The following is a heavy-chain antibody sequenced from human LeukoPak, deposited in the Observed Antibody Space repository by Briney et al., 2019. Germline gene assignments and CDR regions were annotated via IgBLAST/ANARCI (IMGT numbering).Heavy chain of an antibody. CDR1: GFTFDDYA. Sequence: GRSLRLSCAASGFTFDDYAMHWVRQAPGKGLEWVSGFSWNSGSIGYADSVKGRFTISRDNAKNSLYLQMNSLRAEDMALYYCAKDMHCGGDCYSLLGAFDIWGQGTMVTVSS. CDR2: FSWNSGSI. J-gene: IGHJ3*02. D-gene: IGHD2-21*02. V-gene: IGHV3-9*03. CDR3: AKDMHCGGDCYSLLGAFDI.